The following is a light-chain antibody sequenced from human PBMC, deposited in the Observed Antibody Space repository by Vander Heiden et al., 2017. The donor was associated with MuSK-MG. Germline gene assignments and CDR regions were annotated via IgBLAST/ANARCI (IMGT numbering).Light chain of an antibody. V-gene: IGKV4-1*01. CDR1: QSVLYSSNNKNY. CDR2: WAS. J-gene: IGKJ2*01. CDR3: QQYDSTPYT. Sequence: SVITQSRDSQLVSLGERAPINGKSSQSVLYSSNNKNYLAWYQQKPGQPPKLLIYWASTRESGVPDRFSGSGSGTDFTLTISSLQAEDVAVYYCQQYDSTPYTFGQGTKLEIK.